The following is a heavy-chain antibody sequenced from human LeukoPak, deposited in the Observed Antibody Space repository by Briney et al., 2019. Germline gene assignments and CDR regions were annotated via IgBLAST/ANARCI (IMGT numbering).Heavy chain of an antibody. V-gene: IGHV3-7*01. J-gene: IGHJ4*02. CDR1: GFTFSSYW. Sequence: GGSLRLSCAASGFTFSSYWMSWVRQAPGKGMEWVANIKQDGSERYYVDSVKGRFTISRDNAKNSLYLRMNSLRAEDTAVYYCARSETDEWELIPQGYYFDYWGQGTLVTVSS. D-gene: IGHD1-26*01. CDR2: IKQDGSER. CDR3: ARSETDEWELIPQGYYFDY.